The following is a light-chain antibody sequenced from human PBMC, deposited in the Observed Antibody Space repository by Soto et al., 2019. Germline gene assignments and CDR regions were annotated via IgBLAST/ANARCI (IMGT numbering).Light chain of an antibody. CDR2: GAS. J-gene: IGKJ4*01. CDR3: QQYNNWPLT. Sequence: EIVMTQSPATLSVSPGERATLSCRASQSVSSNFAWYQQKPGQAPRLLIYGASTRATGIQARFSGSGSGTEFTLTISSLQSEDFAVYYWQQYNNWPLTFGGGTKVEIK. CDR1: QSVSSN. V-gene: IGKV3-15*01.